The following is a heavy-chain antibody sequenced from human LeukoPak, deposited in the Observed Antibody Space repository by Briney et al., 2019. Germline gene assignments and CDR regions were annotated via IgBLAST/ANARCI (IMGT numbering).Heavy chain of an antibody. D-gene: IGHD4-23*01. Sequence: SQTLSLTCTVSGGSISSGGYYWSWIRQHPGKGLEWIGYIYYSGSTYYNPSLKSRVTISVDTSKNQFSLKLSSVTAADTAVCYCARVVGRWRAAFDIWGQGTMVTVSS. CDR1: GGSISSGGYY. V-gene: IGHV4-31*03. CDR2: IYYSGST. CDR3: ARVVGRWRAAFDI. J-gene: IGHJ3*02.